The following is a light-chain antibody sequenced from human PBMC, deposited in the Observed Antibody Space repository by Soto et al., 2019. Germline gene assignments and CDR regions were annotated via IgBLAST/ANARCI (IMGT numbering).Light chain of an antibody. CDR3: QHSYDPPWT. CDR2: AAS. Sequence: DIQVTQSPSSLSAPVGDRVSITCRASQFINRYLNWYQQKPGKAPKLLIYAASSLQSGVPSRFSGSRSGTDFTLTISSLQPEDYETYYCQHSYDPPWTFGQGTKVDIK. CDR1: QFINRY. V-gene: IGKV1-39*01. J-gene: IGKJ1*01.